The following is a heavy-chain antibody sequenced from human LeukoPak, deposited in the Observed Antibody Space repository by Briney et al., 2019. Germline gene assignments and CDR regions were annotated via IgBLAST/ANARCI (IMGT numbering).Heavy chain of an antibody. D-gene: IGHD6-13*01. J-gene: IGHJ4*02. CDR3: TKDSSSLWYCDF. CDR1: GLTFDNFA. CDR2: VSGNGVNT. Sequence: GGTLRLSCAASGLTFDNFAMHWVRQTPGKGLEWVSLVSGNGVNTYYADSVKGRFTISRDNSKNSLYLQMNSLRTEDTALYFCTKDSSSLWYCDFWGQGALVTVSS. V-gene: IGHV3-43*02.